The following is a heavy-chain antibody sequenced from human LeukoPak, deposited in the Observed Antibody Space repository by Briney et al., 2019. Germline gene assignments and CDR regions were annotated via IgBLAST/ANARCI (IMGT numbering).Heavy chain of an antibody. Sequence: PGGSLRLSCAASGFTFRISWMGWVRQAPGMGLEWVAFIKEDGGEDYYVDSVKGRFTISRDNAKNSLYLQMNSLRLEDTAVYYCARDRGGRSGLDHWGQGTLVTVSS. V-gene: IGHV3-7*01. J-gene: IGHJ4*02. CDR2: IKEDGGED. CDR1: GFTFRISW. D-gene: IGHD3-10*01. CDR3: ARDRGGRSGLDH.